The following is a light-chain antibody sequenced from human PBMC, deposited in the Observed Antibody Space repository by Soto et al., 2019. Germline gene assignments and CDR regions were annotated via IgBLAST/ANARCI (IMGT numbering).Light chain of an antibody. V-gene: IGKV3-11*01. CDR2: GAS. J-gene: IGKJ5*01. CDR3: QHRMNWPLT. CDR1: QSVNTK. Sequence: IVLTQSPGTLSLSPGDRVTLCCRASQSVNTKLAWYQQKPGQAPTLLMSGASNRASGVPVRFSGSGSGTDFTLTISSLEPEDFAVYYCQHRMNWPLTFGQGTRLEIK.